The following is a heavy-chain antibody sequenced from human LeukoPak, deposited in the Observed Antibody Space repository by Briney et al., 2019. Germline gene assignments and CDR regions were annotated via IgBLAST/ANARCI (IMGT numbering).Heavy chain of an antibody. J-gene: IGHJ3*02. V-gene: IGHV3-48*04. D-gene: IGHD2-15*01. Sequence: GGSLRLSCAASGFTFSSYAMSWVRQAPGKGLEWVSYISSSSSTIYYADSVKGRFTISRDNAKNSLYLQMNSLRAEDTAVYYCAREYCSGGSCYWSAFDIWGQGTMVTVSS. CDR1: GFTFSSYA. CDR2: ISSSSSTI. CDR3: AREYCSGGSCYWSAFDI.